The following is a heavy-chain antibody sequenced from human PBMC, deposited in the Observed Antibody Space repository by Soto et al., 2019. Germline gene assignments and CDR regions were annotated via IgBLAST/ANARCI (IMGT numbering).Heavy chain of an antibody. CDR1: GGTFSSYA. Sequence: QVQLVQSGAEVKKPGSSVKVSCKASGGTFSSYAISWVRQAPGQGLEWMGEIIPIFGTANYAQKFKGRVTITADESTSTAYMELSSVRSEDTAVYYCARDRGPSSGYYPYWFDPWGQGTLVTVSS. CDR3: ARDRGPSSGYYPYWFDP. J-gene: IGHJ5*02. D-gene: IGHD3-22*01. V-gene: IGHV1-69*12. CDR2: IIPIFGTA.